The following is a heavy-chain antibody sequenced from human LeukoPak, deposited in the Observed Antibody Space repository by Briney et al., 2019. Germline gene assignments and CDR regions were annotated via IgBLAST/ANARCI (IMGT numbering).Heavy chain of an antibody. J-gene: IGHJ4*02. CDR3: ARDPDPVGYCSSTSCYDRIDYFDY. D-gene: IGHD2-2*01. CDR1: GFTFSDYY. CDR2: ISSSGSTI. Sequence: GGSLRLSCAASGFTFSDYYMIWIRPAPGKGLEWVSYISSSGSTIYYSDSVKGRFTISRDNAKNSLYLQMNSLRAEDTAVYYCARDPDPVGYCSSTSCYDRIDYFDYWGQGTLVTVSS. V-gene: IGHV3-11*04.